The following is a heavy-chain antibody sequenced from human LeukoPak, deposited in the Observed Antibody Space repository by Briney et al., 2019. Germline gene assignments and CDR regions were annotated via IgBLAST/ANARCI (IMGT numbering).Heavy chain of an antibody. CDR2: ISGSGGST. Sequence: GSLRLSLSASGFTLNRHSIKLGPPAPGKGLEWVSAISGSGGSTYYADSVKGRFTISRDNSKNTLYLQMNSLRAEDTAVYYCAKSPQLLYYFDYWGQGTLVTVSS. J-gene: IGHJ4*02. V-gene: IGHV3-23*01. CDR3: AKSPQLLYYFDY. CDR1: GFTLNRHS. D-gene: IGHD2-2*01.